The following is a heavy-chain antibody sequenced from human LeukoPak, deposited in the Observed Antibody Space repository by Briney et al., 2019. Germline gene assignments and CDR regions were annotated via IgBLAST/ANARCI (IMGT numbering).Heavy chain of an antibody. D-gene: IGHD6-6*01. J-gene: IGHJ4*02. CDR3: ASWADSSSY. V-gene: IGHV4-34*01. CDR2: INHSGST. Sequence: SETLSLTCAVYGGSFSGYYWSWIRQPPGKGLEWIGEINHSGSTNYNPSLKSRVTISVDTSKNQFSLKLSSVTAADTAVYYCASWADSSSYWGQGTLVTVSS. CDR1: GGSFSGYY.